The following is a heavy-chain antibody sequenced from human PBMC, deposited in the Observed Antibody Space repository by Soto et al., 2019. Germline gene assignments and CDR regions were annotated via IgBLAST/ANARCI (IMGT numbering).Heavy chain of an antibody. CDR1: GGTFSSDA. CDR3: EREPSDRMTTVSFDY. D-gene: IGHD4-17*01. J-gene: IGHJ4*02. CDR2: IIPIFGTA. V-gene: IGHV1-69*01. Sequence: QVQLVQSGAEVKKPGSSVKVSCKDSGGTFSSDAISWVRQAPVQGHEWMGGIIPIFGTAKYAQKFQVRVTITADESTITAYMELSSLRSEDTAVYYCEREPSDRMTTVSFDYWGQGTLVTVSS.